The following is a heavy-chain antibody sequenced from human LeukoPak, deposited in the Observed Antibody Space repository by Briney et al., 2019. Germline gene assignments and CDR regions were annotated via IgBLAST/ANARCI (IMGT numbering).Heavy chain of an antibody. V-gene: IGHV4-39*07. Sequence: PSETLSLTCTVSGGSISSSSYYWGWIRQPPGKGLEWIGSIYYSGSTCYNPSLKSRVTISVDTSKNQFSLKLSSVTAADTAVYYCARDPSSGYYFGAFDIWGQGTMVTVSS. CDR3: ARDPSSGYYFGAFDI. CDR1: GGSISSSSYY. CDR2: IYYSGST. D-gene: IGHD3-22*01. J-gene: IGHJ3*02.